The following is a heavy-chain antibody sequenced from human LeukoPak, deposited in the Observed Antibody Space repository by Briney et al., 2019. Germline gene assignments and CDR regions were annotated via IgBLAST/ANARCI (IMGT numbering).Heavy chain of an antibody. Sequence: PGGSLRLSCAASGFTVSSNYMSWVRQAPGKGLEWVSVIHSGGSTYYADSVKGRFTISTDNSKNTLYLHMNSLRAEDTAVYYCTRDRGYFDYWGQGALVTVSS. J-gene: IGHJ4*02. CDR3: TRDRGYFDY. CDR2: IHSGGST. CDR1: GFTVSSNY. V-gene: IGHV3-53*01.